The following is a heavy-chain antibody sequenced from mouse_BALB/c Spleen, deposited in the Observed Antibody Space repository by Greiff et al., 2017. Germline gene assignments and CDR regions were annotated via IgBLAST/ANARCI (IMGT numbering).Heavy chain of an antibody. Sequence: EVKLQQSGAELVKPGASVKLSCTASGFNIKDTYLHWVKQRPEQGLEWIGRIDPANGNTKYDPKFQGKATITADTSSNTAYLQLSSLTSEDTAVYYCARGSYLYYFDYWGQGTTLTVAA. J-gene: IGHJ2*01. CDR1: GFNIKDTY. CDR3: ARGSYLYYFDY. CDR2: IDPANGNT. V-gene: IGHV14-3*02. D-gene: IGHD1-1*01.